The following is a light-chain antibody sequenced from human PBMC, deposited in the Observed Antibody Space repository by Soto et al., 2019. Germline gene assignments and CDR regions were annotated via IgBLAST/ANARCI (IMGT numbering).Light chain of an antibody. CDR1: SGYSNYK. J-gene: IGLJ2*01. Sequence: QSVLTQPPSASASLGVSVTLTCTLSSGYSNYKVDWYQQRPGKGPRFVMRVGTGGIVGSKGDGIPDRFSVLGSGLNRYLTIRNLQGEDASDYHCGADHGSGSNFVYVVFGGGTKLTVL. CDR2: VGTGGIVG. CDR3: GADHGSGSNFVYVV. V-gene: IGLV9-49*01.